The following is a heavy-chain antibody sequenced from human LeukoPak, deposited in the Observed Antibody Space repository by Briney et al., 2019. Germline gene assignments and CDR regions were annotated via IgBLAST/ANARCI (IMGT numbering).Heavy chain of an antibody. J-gene: IGHJ4*02. CDR2: IYSGGST. Sequence: GGSLRLSCAASGFTVSSNYMSWVRQAPGKGLEWVSVIYSGGSTYYADSVKGRFTISRDNSKNTLYLQMNSLRAEDTAVYYCASSGYCSGGSCSSVYYFDYWGQGTLVTVSS. V-gene: IGHV3-53*01. CDR1: GFTVSSNY. CDR3: ASSGYCSGGSCSSVYYFDY. D-gene: IGHD2-15*01.